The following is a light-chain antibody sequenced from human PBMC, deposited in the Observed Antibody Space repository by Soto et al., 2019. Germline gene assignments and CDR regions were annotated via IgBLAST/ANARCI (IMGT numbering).Light chain of an antibody. CDR2: DAS. CDR3: QQDASYSPT. Sequence: DIQMTQSPSPLPASVGDRVAITCRASQSINNWLAWYQLKPGKAPKLLIYDASTLESGVPSRFSGSGSGTEFTLTISSLQPDDFATYYCQQDASYSPTFGQGTKVDIK. V-gene: IGKV1-5*01. CDR1: QSINNW. J-gene: IGKJ1*01.